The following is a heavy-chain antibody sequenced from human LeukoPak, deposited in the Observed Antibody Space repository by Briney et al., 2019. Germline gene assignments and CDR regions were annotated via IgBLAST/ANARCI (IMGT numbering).Heavy chain of an antibody. V-gene: IGHV3-23*01. J-gene: IGHJ4*02. CDR1: GFTFSSYA. D-gene: IGHD2-2*01. CDR2: LSGSGGST. CDR3: ANTTVGYCGGTSCPDLS. Sequence: GGSLRLSCAASGFTFSSYAMSWVRQAPGKGLEGGSALSGSGGSTYYADSVKGRFTISRDNSKNTLYLQMNSLRAEDTAVYSCANTTVGYCGGTSCPDLSWGQGTLVTVSS.